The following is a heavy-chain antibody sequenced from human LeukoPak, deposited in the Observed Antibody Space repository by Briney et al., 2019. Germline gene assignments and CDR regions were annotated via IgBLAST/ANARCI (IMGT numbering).Heavy chain of an antibody. CDR1: GFTFSSYG. D-gene: IGHD5-12*01. J-gene: IGHJ4*02. V-gene: IGHV3-33*01. CDR2: IWYDGSNK. Sequence: GGSLRLSCAASGFTFSSYGMHWVRQAPGKGLEWVAVIWYDGSNKYYADSVKGRFTISRDNSKNTLYLQMNSLRAEDTAVYYCARGFVYPGYSFDYWGQGTLVTVSS. CDR3: ARGFVYPGYSFDY.